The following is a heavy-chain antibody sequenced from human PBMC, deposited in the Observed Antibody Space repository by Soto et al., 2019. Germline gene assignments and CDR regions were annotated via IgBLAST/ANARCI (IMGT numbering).Heavy chain of an antibody. CDR1: GYSISSGYY. Sequence: PSETLSLTCAVSGYSISSGYYWGWIRQPPGKGLEWIGSIYHSGSTYYNPSLKSRVTISVDTSKNQFSLKLSSVTAADTAVYYCARGDGYKSDYFDYWGQGTLVTVYS. CDR3: ARGDGYKSDYFDY. V-gene: IGHV4-38-2*01. CDR2: IYHSGST. J-gene: IGHJ4*02. D-gene: IGHD5-12*01.